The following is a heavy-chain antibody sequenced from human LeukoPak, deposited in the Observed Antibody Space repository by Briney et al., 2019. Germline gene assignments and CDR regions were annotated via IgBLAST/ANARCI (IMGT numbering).Heavy chain of an antibody. CDR1: GASISSHY. J-gene: IGHJ6*03. CDR3: ARTGDGYNYYNYYYMDV. D-gene: IGHD5-24*01. Sequence: SETLSLTCSVSGASISSHYWSWIRQPPGKGLEWIGYIYYSVRTNYNPSLKSRVTISVDMPNNQFSLKMSSVTAADTAVYYCARTGDGYNYYNYYYMDVWGKGTTVTISS. V-gene: IGHV4-59*11. CDR2: IYYSVRT.